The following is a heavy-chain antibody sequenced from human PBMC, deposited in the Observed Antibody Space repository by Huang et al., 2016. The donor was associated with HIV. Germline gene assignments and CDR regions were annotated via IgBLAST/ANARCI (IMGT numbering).Heavy chain of an antibody. D-gene: IGHD6-6*01. Sequence: QVQLVQSGAEVKKPGSSVKVSCKASGGTFSTYAISWVRQAPGQGLEWMGGIIPIFGTANYAQKFQGTVTITADEFTSTAYMELSSLRSEDTALYYCARGRTRSSLYDFYYGLDVWGQGTTVTVSS. CDR1: GGTFSTYA. CDR3: ARGRTRSSLYDFYYGLDV. V-gene: IGHV1-69*01. CDR2: IIPIFGTA. J-gene: IGHJ6*02.